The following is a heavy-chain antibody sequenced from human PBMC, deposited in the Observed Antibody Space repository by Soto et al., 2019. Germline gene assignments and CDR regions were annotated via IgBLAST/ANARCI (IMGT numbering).Heavy chain of an antibody. D-gene: IGHD6-13*01. CDR3: ARMPSSAVGKHNYFDP. V-gene: IGHV3-23*01. Sequence: EVHLLESGGGLAQPGGSLRLSCAASGSPLNTFAMNWVRQAPGKGLEWVSTISIGGHDTFYADSVKGRFTVSRDNSKNTLYLLMNSLRAEDTAVYYCARMPSSAVGKHNYFDPWGQGALVTVSS. CDR2: ISIGGHDT. CDR1: GSPLNTFA. J-gene: IGHJ5*02.